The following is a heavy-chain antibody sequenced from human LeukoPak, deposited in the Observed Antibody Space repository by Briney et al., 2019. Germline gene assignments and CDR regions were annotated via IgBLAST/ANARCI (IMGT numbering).Heavy chain of an antibody. CDR3: ARGGRYCSGGSCYYNWFDP. J-gene: IGHJ5*02. CDR2: IYYSGST. V-gene: IGHV4-59*08. CDR1: GGSISSYY. D-gene: IGHD2-15*01. Sequence: ASETLSLTCTVSGGSISSYYWSWIRQPPGKGLEWIGYIYYSGSTNYNPSLKSRVTISVDTSKNQFSLKLSSVTAADTAVYYCARGGRYCSGGSCYYNWFDPWGQGTLVTVSS.